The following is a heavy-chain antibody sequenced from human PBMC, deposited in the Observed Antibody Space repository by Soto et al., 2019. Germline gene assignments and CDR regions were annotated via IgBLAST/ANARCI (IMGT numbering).Heavy chain of an antibody. CDR2: IIPILGIA. Sequence: ASVEASCKASGYTFTNYPMHWVRQAPGQGLEWMGRIIPILGIANYAQKFQGRVTITADKSTSTAYMELSSLRSEDTAVYYCARDHDGSGSYYNPTRYWGQGTLVSVSS. V-gene: IGHV1-69*04. D-gene: IGHD3-10*01. CDR1: GYTFTNYP. J-gene: IGHJ4*02. CDR3: ARDHDGSGSYYNPTRY.